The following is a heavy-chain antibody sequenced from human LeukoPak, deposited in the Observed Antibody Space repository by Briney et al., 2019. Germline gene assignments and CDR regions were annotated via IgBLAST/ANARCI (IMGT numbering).Heavy chain of an antibody. CDR1: GGSISSYY. V-gene: IGHV4-59*01. D-gene: IGHD2-2*01. Sequence: PLETLSLTCTVSGGSISSYYWSWIRQPPGKGLEWIGYIYYSGSTNYNPSLKSRVTISVDTSKNQFSLKLSSVTAADTAVYYCARLRLYCSSTSCYFFDYWGQGTLVTVSS. CDR2: IYYSGST. CDR3: ARLRLYCSSTSCYFFDY. J-gene: IGHJ4*02.